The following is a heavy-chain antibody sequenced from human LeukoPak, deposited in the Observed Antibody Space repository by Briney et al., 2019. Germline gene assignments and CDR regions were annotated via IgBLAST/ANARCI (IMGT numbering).Heavy chain of an antibody. V-gene: IGHV3-30-3*01. J-gene: IGHJ6*02. D-gene: IGHD3-10*01. CDR1: GFTFSSYA. CDR2: ISYDGSNK. Sequence: PGGSLRLSCAASGFTFSSYAMHWVRQAPGKGLEWVAVISYDGSNKYYADSVKGRFTISRENSKNTLYLQMNSLRAEDTAVYYCARESGGSGSYYAYYYYGMDVWGQGTTVTVSS. CDR3: ARESGGSGSYYAYYYYGMDV.